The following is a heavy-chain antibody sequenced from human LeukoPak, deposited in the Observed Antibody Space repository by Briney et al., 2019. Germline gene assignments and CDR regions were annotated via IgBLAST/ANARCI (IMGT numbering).Heavy chain of an antibody. CDR3: ARVELSGLYYYYYGMDV. CDR2: ISAYNGNT. J-gene: IGHJ6*02. Sequence: GASVKVSCKASGYTFTSYGISWVRQAPGQGLEWMGWISAYNGNTNYAQKLHGRVTMTPDTSTSTAYMELRSLRSDDTAVYYCARVELSGLYYYYYGMDVWGQGTTVTVSS. V-gene: IGHV1-18*01. D-gene: IGHD2-15*01. CDR1: GYTFTSYG.